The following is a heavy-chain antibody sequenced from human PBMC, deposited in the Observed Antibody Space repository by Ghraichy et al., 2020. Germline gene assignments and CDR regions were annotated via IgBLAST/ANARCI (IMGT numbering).Heavy chain of an antibody. J-gene: IGHJ6*02. CDR2: IHYSGTT. V-gene: IGHV4-59*12. Sequence: SQTLSLTCTVSGGSISGYYWSWVRQPPGKGLEWIGYIHYSGTTNYNYSLKSRLTISVDTSKNQFSLRLSSVTAADTAVYYCARLPPLTQIRGARYYYHAMDVWGQGTAVTVTS. CDR3: ARLPPLTQIRGARYYYHAMDV. D-gene: IGHD3-10*01. CDR1: GGSISGYY.